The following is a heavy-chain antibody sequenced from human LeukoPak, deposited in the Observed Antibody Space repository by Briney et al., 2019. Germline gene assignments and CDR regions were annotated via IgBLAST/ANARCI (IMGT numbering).Heavy chain of an antibody. V-gene: IGHV4-39*07. Sequence: SETLSLTCTVSGVSISSSNSYWGWIRQPPGKGLEWIGSIYYSGSTYYNPSLKSRVTISVDTSKNQFSLKLSSVTAADTAVYYCARDGGYSSGTDWFDPWGQGTLVTVSS. CDR2: IYYSGST. J-gene: IGHJ5*02. D-gene: IGHD6-25*01. CDR1: GVSISSSNSY. CDR3: ARDGGYSSGTDWFDP.